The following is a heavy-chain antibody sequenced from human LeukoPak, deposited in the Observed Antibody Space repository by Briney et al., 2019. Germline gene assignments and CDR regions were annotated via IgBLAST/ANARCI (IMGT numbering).Heavy chain of an antibody. CDR3: AKVATETAMVTGGFDY. CDR2: IRNDGSDK. V-gene: IGHV3-30*02. Sequence: AGGSLRLSCAASGFTFSSYGIHWVRQAPGKGLDWVAFIRNDGSDKYYGDSVKGRFTISRDNSKNTVYLQMNSLRSEDTSVYLCAKVATETAMVTGGFDYWGQGTLVTVSS. D-gene: IGHD5-18*01. CDR1: GFTFSSYG. J-gene: IGHJ4*02.